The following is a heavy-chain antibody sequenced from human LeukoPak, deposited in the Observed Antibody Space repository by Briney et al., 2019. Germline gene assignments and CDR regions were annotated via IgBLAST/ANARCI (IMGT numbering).Heavy chain of an antibody. CDR1: GFTFSSYE. Sequence: PGGSLRLSCAASGFTFSSYEMNWVRQAPGKGLEWVSYISSSGSTIYYADSVKGRFTISRDNAKNSLYLQMNSLRAEDTAGYYCARGLAAAGDYWGQGTLVTVSS. J-gene: IGHJ4*02. D-gene: IGHD6-13*01. CDR3: ARGLAAAGDY. CDR2: ISSSGSTI. V-gene: IGHV3-48*03.